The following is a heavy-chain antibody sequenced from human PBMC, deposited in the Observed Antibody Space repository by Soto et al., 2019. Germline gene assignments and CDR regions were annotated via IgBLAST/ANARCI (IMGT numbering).Heavy chain of an antibody. CDR3: ASSDSSSSVRRYFDY. CDR1: GYTFTGYY. Sequence: QVQLMQSGAEVKKPGASVKVSCKASGYTFTGYYMHWVRQAPGQGLEWMGWINPNSGGTNYAQKFQGRVTMTRDTSISTAYMELSRLRSDDTAVYYCASSDSSSSVRRYFDYWGQGTLVTVSS. CDR2: INPNSGGT. V-gene: IGHV1-2*02. D-gene: IGHD6-6*01. J-gene: IGHJ4*02.